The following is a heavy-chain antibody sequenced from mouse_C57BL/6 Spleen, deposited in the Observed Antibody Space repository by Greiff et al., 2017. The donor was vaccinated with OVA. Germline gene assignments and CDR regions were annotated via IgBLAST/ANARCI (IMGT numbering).Heavy chain of an antibody. CDR1: GYTFTSYW. V-gene: IGHV1-64*01. CDR3: ARKDYYGSLYYYAMDY. Sequence: VQLQQPGAELVKPGASVKLSCKASGYTFTSYWMHWVKQRPGQGLEWIGMIHPNSGSTNYNEKFKSKATLTVDKSSSTAYMQLSSLTSEDSAVYYCARKDYYGSLYYYAMDYWGQGTSVTVSS. J-gene: IGHJ4*01. CDR2: IHPNSGST. D-gene: IGHD1-1*01.